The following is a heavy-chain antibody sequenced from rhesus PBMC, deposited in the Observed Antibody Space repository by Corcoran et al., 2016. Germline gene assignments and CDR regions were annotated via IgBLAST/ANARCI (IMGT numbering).Heavy chain of an antibody. D-gene: IGHD3-28*01. CDR2: ISYDGSKK. CDR1: GFTFSSYG. V-gene: IGHV3-54*02. J-gene: IGHJ4*01. Sequence: EVQLVESGGGLVQPGGSLRLSCAASGFTFSSYGMHWVRQAPGKGLGWVAVISYDGSKKYYAVSLKDRFTISRDNSKNMLYLKMNNLKLEDTAVYYCARDYDSGFDYWGQGVLVTVSS. CDR3: ARDYDSGFDY.